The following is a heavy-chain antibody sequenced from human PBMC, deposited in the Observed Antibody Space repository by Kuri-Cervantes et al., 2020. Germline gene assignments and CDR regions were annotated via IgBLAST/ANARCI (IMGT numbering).Heavy chain of an antibody. J-gene: IGHJ3*02. CDR3: AVLWGHTVTEQGAFDI. V-gene: IGHV1-8*01. CDR1: GYTFTSYD. Sequence: ASVKVSCKASGYTFTSYDINWVRQATGQGLEWMGWMNPNSGNTGYAQKLQGRVTMTTDTSTSTAYMELRSLRSDDTAVYYCAVLWGHTVTEQGAFDIWGQGTMVTVSS. D-gene: IGHD4-17*01. CDR2: MNPNSGNT.